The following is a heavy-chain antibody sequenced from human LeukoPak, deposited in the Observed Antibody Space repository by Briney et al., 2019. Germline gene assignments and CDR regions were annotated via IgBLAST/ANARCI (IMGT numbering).Heavy chain of an antibody. CDR1: GYSFRSYW. Sequence: GESLKISCKASGYSFRSYWIGWVRQTPGKGLEWMGIIYPDDSDTTYSPSFQGQVTISVDKSISTAYLQWSGLKASDTAMYYRARGIVREKAYYFDYWGQGTLVTVSS. CDR2: IYPDDSDT. CDR3: ARGIVREKAYYFDY. V-gene: IGHV5-51*01. J-gene: IGHJ4*02. D-gene: IGHD3-16*02.